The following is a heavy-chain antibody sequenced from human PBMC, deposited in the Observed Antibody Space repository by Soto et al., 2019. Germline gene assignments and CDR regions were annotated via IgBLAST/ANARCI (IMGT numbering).Heavy chain of an antibody. Sequence: GGSLRLSCAASVFTFSSYGMHWVRQAPGKGLEWVAVIWYDGSNKYYADSVKGRFTISRDNSKNTLYLQMNSLRAEDTAVYYCARAGYGDYESDVEVWGQGTLVTVSS. CDR2: IWYDGSNK. CDR1: VFTFSSYG. D-gene: IGHD4-17*01. V-gene: IGHV3-33*01. J-gene: IGHJ4*02. CDR3: ARAGYGDYESDVEV.